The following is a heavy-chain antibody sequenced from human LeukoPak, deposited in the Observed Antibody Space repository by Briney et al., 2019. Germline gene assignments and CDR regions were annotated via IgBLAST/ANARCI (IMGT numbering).Heavy chain of an antibody. V-gene: IGHV3-53*01. J-gene: IGHJ4*02. D-gene: IGHD5-18*01. CDR2: IYSGGST. Sequence: GGSLRLSCAASGFTVSSNYMSWVRQAPGKGLEWVSVIYSGGSTYYADSVKGRFTISRDNSKNTLYLQMNSLRAEDTAVYYCARAHLDTAMASDHWGQGTLVTVSS. CDR1: GFTVSSNY. CDR3: ARAHLDTAMASDH.